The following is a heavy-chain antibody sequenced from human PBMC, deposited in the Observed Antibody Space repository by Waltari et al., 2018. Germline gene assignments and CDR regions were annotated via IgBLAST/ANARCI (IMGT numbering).Heavy chain of an antibody. Sequence: EVQLLESGGGLVQPGGSLRLSCAASGFTFSSYAMSWVRQAPGKGLEWVSAISGSGGSTYYADSVKGRFTISRDNSKNTLYLQMNSLRAEDTAIYYCALIPDYCSSTSCKALDYWGQGTLVIVSS. V-gene: IGHV3-23*01. D-gene: IGHD2-2*01. CDR3: ALIPDYCSSTSCKALDY. CDR1: GFTFSSYA. J-gene: IGHJ4*02. CDR2: ISGSGGST.